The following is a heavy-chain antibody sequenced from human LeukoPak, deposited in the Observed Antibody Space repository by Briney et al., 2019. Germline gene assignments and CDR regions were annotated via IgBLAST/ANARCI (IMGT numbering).Heavy chain of an antibody. CDR3: ARVSDYVWGSYRF. CDR2: ISYDGSNK. CDR1: GFTFSSYA. V-gene: IGHV3-30-3*01. D-gene: IGHD3-16*02. Sequence: GGSLRLSCAASGFTFSSYAMHWVRQAPGKGLEWVAVISYDGSNKYYADSVKGRFTISRDNSKNTLYLQMNSLRSEDTAVYYSARVSDYVWGSYRFWGQGTLVTVSS. J-gene: IGHJ4*02.